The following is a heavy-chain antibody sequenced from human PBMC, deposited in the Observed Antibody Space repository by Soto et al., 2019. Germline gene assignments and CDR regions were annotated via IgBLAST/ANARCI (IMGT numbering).Heavy chain of an antibody. Sequence: QVQLVQSGAEVKKPGASVKVSCKASGYTFTSYGISWVRQAPGQGLEWMGWISAYNGNTNYAQKLQGRVTMTTDTSTSTAYIELRSLRSDDTAVYYCAGDGEGDDYYGSYGIDYWGQGTLVTVSS. CDR3: AGDGEGDDYYGSYGIDY. J-gene: IGHJ4*02. CDR1: GYTFTSYG. CDR2: ISAYNGNT. V-gene: IGHV1-18*01. D-gene: IGHD3-10*01.